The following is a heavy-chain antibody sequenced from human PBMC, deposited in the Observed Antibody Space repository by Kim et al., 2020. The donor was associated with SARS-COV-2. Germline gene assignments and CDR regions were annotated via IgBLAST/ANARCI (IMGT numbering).Heavy chain of an antibody. Sequence: GGSLRLSCAASGFSFSSCAMHWVRQAPGKGLEWVSGISWNSGSIGYADSVKGRFTISRDNAKNSLYLQMNSLRAEDTALYYCAKDIDQLLGTFDIWGQGTMVTVSS. J-gene: IGHJ3*02. CDR1: GFSFSSCA. D-gene: IGHD2-2*01. CDR2: ISWNSGSI. CDR3: AKDIDQLLGTFDI. V-gene: IGHV3-9*01.